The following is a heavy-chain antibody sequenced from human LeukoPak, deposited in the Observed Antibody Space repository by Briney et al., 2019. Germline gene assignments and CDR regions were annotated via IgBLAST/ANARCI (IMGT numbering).Heavy chain of an antibody. J-gene: IGHJ3*02. V-gene: IGHV3-53*01. CDR3: ARAPSGRTETDAFDI. D-gene: IGHD1-26*01. CDR1: GFTVSSNS. Sequence: GGSPRLSCAASGFTVSSNSMSWVRQAPGKGLEWVSVIYSVGTTSYADSVKGRFTISRDNSKNTLFLQMNSLRAEDTAVYYCARAPSGRTETDAFDIWGQGTMVTVSS. CDR2: IYSVGTT.